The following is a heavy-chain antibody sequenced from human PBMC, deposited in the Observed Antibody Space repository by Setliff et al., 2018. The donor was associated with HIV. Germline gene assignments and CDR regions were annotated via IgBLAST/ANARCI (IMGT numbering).Heavy chain of an antibody. Sequence: PSETLSLTCSVSGGSINNDIYFWSWIRQHPGKGLEWIGSIYYTGTSNYNPSLESRLTISIDTSQNHFSLKLTSVTAADTALYFCSRGTYYKGLDPWGQGTLVTVSS. CDR2: IYYTGTS. J-gene: IGHJ5*02. CDR3: SRGTYYKGLDP. D-gene: IGHD3-10*01. CDR1: GGSINNDIYF. V-gene: IGHV4-31*03.